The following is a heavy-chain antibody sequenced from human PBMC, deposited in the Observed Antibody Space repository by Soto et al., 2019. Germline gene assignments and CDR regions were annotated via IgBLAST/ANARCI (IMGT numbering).Heavy chain of an antibody. CDR3: ARERGDARTAYFDY. Sequence: GGSLRLSCGASGFTFSSYAMHWVRQAPGKGLEYVSAISSNGGSTYYANSVKGRFTISRDNSKNTLYLQMGSLRAEDMAVYYCARERGDARTAYFDYWGQGTLVTVSS. CDR1: GFTFSSYA. V-gene: IGHV3-64*01. CDR2: ISSNGGST. J-gene: IGHJ4*02. D-gene: IGHD3-16*01.